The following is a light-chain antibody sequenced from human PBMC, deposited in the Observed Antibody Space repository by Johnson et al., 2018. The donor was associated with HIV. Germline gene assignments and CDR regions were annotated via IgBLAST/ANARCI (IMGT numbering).Light chain of an antibody. J-gene: IGLJ1*01. CDR1: SSNIGSHY. CDR2: DTI. CDR3: GTWDSSLNAYV. V-gene: IGLV1-51*01. Sequence: QSVLTQPPSVSAAPGQKVTISCSGSSSNIGSHYVCWYQQVPGTAPRLVIYDTIKRHSGIPDRFSGSKSGTSATLGITGLQTGDEADYYCGTWDSSLNAYVFGAATKVAVL.